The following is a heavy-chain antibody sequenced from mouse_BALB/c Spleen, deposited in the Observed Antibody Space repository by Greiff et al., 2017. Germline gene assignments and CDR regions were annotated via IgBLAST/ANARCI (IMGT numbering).Heavy chain of an antibody. CDR3: ARSYDYDDAMDY. J-gene: IGHJ4*01. D-gene: IGHD2-4*01. V-gene: IGHV5-12-2*01. CDR2: ISNGGGST. CDR1: GFTFSSYT. Sequence: EVKLVESGGGLVQPGGSLKLSCAASGFTFSSYTMSWVRQTPEKRLEWVAYISNGGGSTYYPDTVKGRFTISRDNAKNTLYLQMSSLKSEDTAMYYCARSYDYDDAMDYWGQGTSVTVSS.